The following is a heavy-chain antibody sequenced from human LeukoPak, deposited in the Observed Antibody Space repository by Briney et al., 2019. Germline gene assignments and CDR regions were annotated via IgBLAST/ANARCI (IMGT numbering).Heavy chain of an antibody. J-gene: IGHJ4*02. CDR3: ARDRRGKDY. D-gene: IGHD3-10*01. CDR1: GFTFGDYA. Sequence: GGSLRLSCTTSGFTFGDYAMSWVRQAPGKGLEWVANIKEDGSEQYYVDSVKGRFTISRDNAKNSLYLQMNSLRAEDTAVYYCARDRRGKDYWGQGTLVTVSP. CDR2: IKEDGSEQ. V-gene: IGHV3-7*04.